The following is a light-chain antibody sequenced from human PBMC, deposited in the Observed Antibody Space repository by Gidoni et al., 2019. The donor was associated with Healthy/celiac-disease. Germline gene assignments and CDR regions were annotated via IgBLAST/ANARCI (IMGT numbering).Light chain of an antibody. Sequence: QSALTQPASVSGSPGPSITLSCTGTSSDVGSYNLFSWYQQHPGKAPKLMIYEGSKRPSGVSNRFSGSKSGNTASLTIYGLQAEDEADYYCCSYAGSVVFGGGTKLTVL. J-gene: IGLJ2*01. CDR3: CSYAGSVV. CDR2: EGS. CDR1: SSDVGSYNL. V-gene: IGLV2-23*01.